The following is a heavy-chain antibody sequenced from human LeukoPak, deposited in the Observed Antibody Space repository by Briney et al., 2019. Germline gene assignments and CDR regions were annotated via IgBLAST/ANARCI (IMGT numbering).Heavy chain of an antibody. CDR3: ARETTNRLSYYDFWSGYYTRCFDP. CDR1: GGSISSYY. J-gene: IGHJ5*02. D-gene: IGHD3-3*01. CDR2: IYYSGTT. Sequence: SETLSLTCTVAGGSISSYYWSWIRQPPGKGREWIGYIYYSGTTNYHPSLRSGATISVETSKNQFSLKLSSVSAADTTVYYCARETTNRLSYYDFWSGYYTRCFDPWGQGTLVTVSS. V-gene: IGHV4-59*01.